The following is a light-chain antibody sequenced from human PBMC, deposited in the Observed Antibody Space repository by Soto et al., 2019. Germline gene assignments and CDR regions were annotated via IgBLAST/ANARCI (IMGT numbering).Light chain of an antibody. Sequence: DVVLTQSPLFLPVTLGQPASISCRSSQNLIYTDGYTYLNWFHQRPGQSPRRLIYKVSNRDSGVPDRFSGSGSGTDFTLKISRVEAEDVGVYYCMQGTHWPRTFGQGTNVDIK. J-gene: IGKJ1*01. CDR1: QNLIYTDGYTY. V-gene: IGKV2-30*01. CDR2: KVS. CDR3: MQGTHWPRT.